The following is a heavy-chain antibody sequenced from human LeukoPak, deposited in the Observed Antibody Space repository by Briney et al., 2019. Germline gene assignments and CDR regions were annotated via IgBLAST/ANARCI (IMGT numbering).Heavy chain of an antibody. CDR3: ARGFGYSYGTPFFPDIY. D-gene: IGHD5-18*01. V-gene: IGHV4-31*03. CDR1: GGSISSGGYY. Sequence: SETLSLTCTLSGGSISSGGYYWRWIRQHPGKGLEWVGYIYYSGSTYYNPSLKSRVTISVDTSKNQFSLKLSSVTAADTAVYYCARGFGYSYGTPFFPDIYWGEGTLVTVSS. CDR2: IYYSGST. J-gene: IGHJ4*02.